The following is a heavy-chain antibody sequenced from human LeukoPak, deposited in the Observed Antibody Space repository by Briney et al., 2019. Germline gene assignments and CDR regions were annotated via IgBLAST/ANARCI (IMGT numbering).Heavy chain of an antibody. CDR2: IYSGGST. CDR1: GFTVSSNY. Sequence: GGSLRLSCAASGFTVSSNYMSWVRRAPGKGLEWVSVIYSGGSTYYADSVKGRFTISRHNSKNTVYLQMNSLRAEDTAVYYCAKDSQEWELLGFFDYWGQGTLVTVSS. V-gene: IGHV3-53*01. CDR3: AKDSQEWELLGFFDY. J-gene: IGHJ4*02. D-gene: IGHD1-26*01.